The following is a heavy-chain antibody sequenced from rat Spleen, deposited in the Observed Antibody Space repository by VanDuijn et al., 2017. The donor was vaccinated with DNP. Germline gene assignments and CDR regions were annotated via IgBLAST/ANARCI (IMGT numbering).Heavy chain of an antibody. CDR1: GFTFSDYY. CDR3: TTGYSGDGWFAY. CDR2: IGSGGGNT. D-gene: IGHD1-1*01. Sequence: EVQLVESDGGLVQPGRSLKLSCAASGFTFSDYYMAWVRQAPTKGLEWVAYIGSGGGNTYYRDSVKGRFTISRHNAISTLFLRMDSLRSEDTATYYCTTGYSGDGWFAYWGQGTLVTVSS. V-gene: IGHV5-27*01. J-gene: IGHJ3*01.